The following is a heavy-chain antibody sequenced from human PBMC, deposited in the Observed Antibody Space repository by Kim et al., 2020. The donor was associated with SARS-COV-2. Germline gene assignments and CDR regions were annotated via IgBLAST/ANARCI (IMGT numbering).Heavy chain of an antibody. CDR1: GFTLSSFV. J-gene: IGHJ4*02. Sequence: GGSLRLSCAASGFTLSSFVIRWVRRPPGRGLEWVALISDDGSNKEYADSVQGRFSISRDNSESTLFLQMNSLRVEDTAIYYCATGEGSSGRARHFDYWGQGTLVSVSS. D-gene: IGHD6-19*01. CDR3: ATGEGSSGRARHFDY. CDR2: ISDDGSNK. V-gene: IGHV3-30*03.